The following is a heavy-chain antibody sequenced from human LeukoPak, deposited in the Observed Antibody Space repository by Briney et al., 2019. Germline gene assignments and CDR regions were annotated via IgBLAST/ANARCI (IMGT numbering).Heavy chain of an antibody. D-gene: IGHD5-12*01. CDR2: FDPEDGET. Sequence: GASVKVSCKVSGYTLTELSMHWVRQAPGKGLEWMGGFDPEDGETIYAQKFQGRVTMTEDTSTDTAYMELSSLRSEDTAVYYCATDSGYAPGGWSDPWGQGTLVTVSS. V-gene: IGHV1-24*01. CDR1: GYTLTELS. J-gene: IGHJ5*02. CDR3: ATDSGYAPGGWSDP.